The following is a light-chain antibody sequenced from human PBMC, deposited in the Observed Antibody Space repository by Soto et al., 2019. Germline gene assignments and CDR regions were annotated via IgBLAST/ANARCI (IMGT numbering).Light chain of an antibody. CDR3: AAWDDSLSGRWV. CDR1: NSNIGTHY. V-gene: IGLV1-47*01. CDR2: RNN. Sequence: QAVVSQPPSVSGTPGERITISCSGSNSNIGTHYVYWYQQLPGTAPKLLIYRNNQRPSGVPDRFSGSKSGTSASLAISGLRSEDEADYYCAAWDDSLSGRWVFGGGTKVTVL. J-gene: IGLJ3*02.